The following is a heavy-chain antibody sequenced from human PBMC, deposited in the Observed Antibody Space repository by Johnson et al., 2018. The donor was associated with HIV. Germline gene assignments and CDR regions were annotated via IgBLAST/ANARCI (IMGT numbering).Heavy chain of an antibody. J-gene: IGHJ3*02. V-gene: IGHV3-9*01. CDR1: GFTFDDYA. CDR3: AKDLTRYSTSGDAFDI. Sequence: VQLLESGGGLVQPGRSLRLSCAASGFTFDDYAMHWVRQAPVKGLEWVSGISWNSGSIDYVDSVKGRFTISRDNSKNSLYLQMNSLRTEDTALYYCAKDLTRYSTSGDAFDIWGQGTMVTVSA. D-gene: IGHD6-13*01. CDR2: ISWNSGSI.